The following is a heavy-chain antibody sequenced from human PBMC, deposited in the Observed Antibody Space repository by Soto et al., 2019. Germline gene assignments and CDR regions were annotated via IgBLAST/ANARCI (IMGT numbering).Heavy chain of an antibody. D-gene: IGHD6-6*01. CDR2: IIPIFGTA. CDR3: ARDVEYSSSSSGYNWFDP. CDR1: GGTFSSYA. V-gene: IGHV1-69*13. J-gene: IGHJ5*02. Sequence: SVKVSCKASGGTFSSYAISWVRQAPGQGLEWMGGIIPIFGTANYAQKFQGRVTITADESTSTAYMELSSLRSEDTAVYYCARDVEYSSSSSGYNWFDPWGQGTLVTVSS.